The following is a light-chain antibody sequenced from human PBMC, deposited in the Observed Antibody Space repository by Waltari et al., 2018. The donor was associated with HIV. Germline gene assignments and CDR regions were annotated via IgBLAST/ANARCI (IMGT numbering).Light chain of an antibody. CDR2: ENN. CDR3: QSYFASNDVI. V-gene: IGLV6-57*04. J-gene: IGLJ2*01. CDR1: SGRIASNY. Sequence: FMLTQPPSVSESPGKTVTISCTRSSGRIASNYVQWYQQRPGGAPPTVIYENNQRPSGVPDRFSGSIDSSSNSASLTISGLKTDDEADYYCQSYFASNDVIFGGGTTLTVL.